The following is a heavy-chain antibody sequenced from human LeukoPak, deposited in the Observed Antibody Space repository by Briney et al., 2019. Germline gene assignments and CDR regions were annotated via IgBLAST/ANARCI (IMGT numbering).Heavy chain of an antibody. CDR3: ARGAQKILSFGEYPSDAFDI. Sequence: PGGSLRLSCAASGFTFSSYAMSWVRQAPGKGLEWVSAISGSGDSTYYGDSVKGRFTISRDNSKNTLYLQMNSLRDEDTAVYYCARGAQKILSFGEYPSDAFDIWGQGTMVSVSS. D-gene: IGHD3-10*01. J-gene: IGHJ3*02. CDR1: GFTFSSYA. CDR2: ISGSGDST. V-gene: IGHV3-23*01.